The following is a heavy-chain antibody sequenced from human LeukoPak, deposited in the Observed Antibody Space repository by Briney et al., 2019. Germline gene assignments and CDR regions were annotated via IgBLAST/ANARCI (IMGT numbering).Heavy chain of an antibody. CDR1: GFSFNDFW. Sequence: GGSLRLSCASSGFSFNDFWMDWVRQSPGKGMEWLANISQDGTEGYYADSVKGRFTISRDNAKNSLYLQMNNLRVEDTAVYYCSGSLDYWGQGALVIVSS. D-gene: IGHD1-26*01. CDR3: SGSLDY. CDR2: ISQDGTEG. V-gene: IGHV3-7*01. J-gene: IGHJ4*02.